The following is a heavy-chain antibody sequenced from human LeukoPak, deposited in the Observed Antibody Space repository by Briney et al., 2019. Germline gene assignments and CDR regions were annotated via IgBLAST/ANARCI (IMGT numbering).Heavy chain of an antibody. J-gene: IGHJ4*02. CDR2: INCGNGKT. CDR3: ARSIWYNRQYYFDC. D-gene: IGHD6-13*01. CDR1: GYSFNDYA. Sequence: ASVKVSFKASGYSFNDYAMQWVPQAPGQRLGWMGWINCGNGKTKYSEKFQGRDTITRDQSATTAYMDLNSLRSEDTAVYYCARSIWYNRQYYFDCWGQGTLVTVSS. V-gene: IGHV1-3*01.